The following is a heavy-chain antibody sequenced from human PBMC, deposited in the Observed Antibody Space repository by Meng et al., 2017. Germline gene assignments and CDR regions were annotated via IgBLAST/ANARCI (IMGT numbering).Heavy chain of an antibody. CDR3: ARDRLWVRKNWFDP. D-gene: IGHD5-12*01. J-gene: IGHJ5*02. V-gene: IGHV4-39*07. CDR2: IYYSGST. Sequence: QVPLPESGPGLVKPSGTLSLTCTVSGGSISSSSYYWGWIRQPPGKGLEWIGSIYYSGSTYYNPSLKSRVTISVDTSKNQFSLKLSSVTAADTAVYYCARDRLWVRKNWFDPWGQGTLVTVSS. CDR1: GGSISSSSYY.